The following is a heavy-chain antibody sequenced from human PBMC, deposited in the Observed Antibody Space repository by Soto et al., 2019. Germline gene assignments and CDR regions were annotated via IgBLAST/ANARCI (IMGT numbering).Heavy chain of an antibody. D-gene: IGHD3-16*01. V-gene: IGHV2-5*02. CDR1: GFSLRTNGVG. CDR2: IYWDGYK. J-gene: IGHJ4*02. CDR3: AHKGGGDRILDY. Sequence: QITLKESGPTLVKPTQTLTLTCAFSGFSLRTNGVGVGWIRQPPGKALEWLALIYWDGYKHYSPSLKSRLTNPEDTSKSQVVLKMTNTDPVDTATYFCAHKGGGDRILDYWGQGTLVTVSS.